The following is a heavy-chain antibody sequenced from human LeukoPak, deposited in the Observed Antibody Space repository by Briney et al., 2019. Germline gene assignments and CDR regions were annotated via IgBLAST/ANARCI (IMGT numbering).Heavy chain of an antibody. CDR3: ARGRRAGYYYYMDV. CDR1: GGSIRSYY. D-gene: IGHD4/OR15-4a*01. V-gene: IGHV4-59*12. Sequence: SETLSLTCTVSGGSIRSYYWSWIRQPPGKGLEWIAYIYYSGSTNYNPSLKSRVTISVDTSKNQFSLKLSSVTAADTAVYYCARGRRAGYYYYMDVWGKGTTVTIS. CDR2: IYYSGST. J-gene: IGHJ6*03.